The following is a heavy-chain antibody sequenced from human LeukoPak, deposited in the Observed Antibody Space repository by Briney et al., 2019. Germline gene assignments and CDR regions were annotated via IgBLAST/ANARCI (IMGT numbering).Heavy chain of an antibody. Sequence: GGSLKLSCAASGFTFSCSAMHWVRQASGKGLEWVGRIRSKANSYATAYAASVKGRFTISRDDSKNTAYLQMNSLKTEDTAVYYCTRHPPYCTNGVCYFDYWGRGTLVTVSS. CDR2: IRSKANSYAT. CDR3: TRHPPYCTNGVCYFDY. V-gene: IGHV3-73*01. J-gene: IGHJ4*02. D-gene: IGHD2-8*01. CDR1: GFTFSCSA.